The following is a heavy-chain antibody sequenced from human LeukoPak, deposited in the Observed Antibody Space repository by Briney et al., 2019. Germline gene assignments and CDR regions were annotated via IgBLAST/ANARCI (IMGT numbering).Heavy chain of an antibody. J-gene: IGHJ4*02. D-gene: IGHD6-19*01. CDR2: IYYSGST. Sequence: NPSETLSLTCTVSGGSISSSSYYWGWIRQPPGKGLEWIGSIYYSGSTYYNPSLKSRVTISVDTSKNQFSLRLNFMTAADTAVYYCARHTHNNGWKYYFDYWGQGALVTVSS. CDR1: GGSISSSSYY. CDR3: ARHTHNNGWKYYFDY. V-gene: IGHV4-39*01.